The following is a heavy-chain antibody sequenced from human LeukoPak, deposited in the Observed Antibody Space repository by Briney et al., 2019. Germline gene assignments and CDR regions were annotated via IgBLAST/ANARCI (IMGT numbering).Heavy chain of an antibody. CDR3: ARRGSSTSTDY. CDR2: IYHSGSA. V-gene: IGHV4-59*08. CDR1: GGPFDSHY. D-gene: IGHD2-2*01. Sequence: PSETLSLTCTVSGGPFDSHYWTWIRQPPGKGLEWIAFIYHSGSAVYSPSLRSRVTMSVDRSKRQFSLKLSSVTAADTAVYYCARRGSSTSTDYWGQGALVIVSS. J-gene: IGHJ4*02.